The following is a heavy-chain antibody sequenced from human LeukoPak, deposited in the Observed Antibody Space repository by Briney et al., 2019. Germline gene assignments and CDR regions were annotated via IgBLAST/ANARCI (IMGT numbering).Heavy chain of an antibody. CDR2: INHSGST. J-gene: IGHJ4*02. Sequence: SETLSLTCAVYGGSFSGYYWSWIRQPPGKGLEWIGEINHSGSTNYNPSLKSRVTISVDTSKNQFSLKLSSVTAADTAVYYCARHLYDILTGFDYWGQGTLVTVSS. CDR1: GGSFSGYY. CDR3: ARHLYDILTGFDY. V-gene: IGHV4-34*01. D-gene: IGHD3-9*01.